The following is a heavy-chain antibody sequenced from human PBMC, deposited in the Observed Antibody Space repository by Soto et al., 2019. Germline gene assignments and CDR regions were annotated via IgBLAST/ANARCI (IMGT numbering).Heavy chain of an antibody. CDR1: GYSFTSHW. V-gene: IGHV5-51*01. CDR3: ARLAYCSTTTYYKISRYFYYYHGMDV. D-gene: IGHD2-2*02. J-gene: IGHJ6*02. CDR2: IYPGDFDT. Sequence: PGESLKISCKGSGYSFTSHWIGWVRQMPGKGLEWMGIIYPGDFDTRYSPSFQGQVSISVDKSSSTAYLQWSSLKASDTAMYYCARLAYCSTTTYYKISRYFYYYHGMDVWGQGTTVTVSS.